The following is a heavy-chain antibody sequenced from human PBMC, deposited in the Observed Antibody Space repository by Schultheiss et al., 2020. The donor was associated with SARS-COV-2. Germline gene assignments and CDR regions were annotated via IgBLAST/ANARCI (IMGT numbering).Heavy chain of an antibody. J-gene: IGHJ6*02. V-gene: IGHV1-18*04. CDR3: VIAHRQDYYYYGMDV. Sequence: ASVKVSCKASGYTFTGYYMHWVRQAPGQGLEWMGWISAYNGNTNYAQKFQGRVTITADESTSTAYMELSSLRSEDTAVYYCVIAHRQDYYYYGMDVWGQGTTVTVSS. CDR1: GYTFTGYY. CDR2: ISAYNGNT. D-gene: IGHD6-13*01.